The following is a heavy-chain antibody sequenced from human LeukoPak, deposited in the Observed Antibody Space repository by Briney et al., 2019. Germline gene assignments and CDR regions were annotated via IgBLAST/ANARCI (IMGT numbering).Heavy chain of an antibody. CDR1: GFNFDDHG. CDR3: ARTGTSGSYSHFDY. Sequence: GGSLRLSCAAAGFNFDDHGMSWVRQAPGKGLEWVSGISWNGGSTGYGDSVKGRFTISRDNAKKPLYLQMNSLRAEDTALYHCARTGTSGSYSHFDYWGQGILVTVSS. D-gene: IGHD1-26*01. CDR2: ISWNGGST. V-gene: IGHV3-20*01. J-gene: IGHJ4*02.